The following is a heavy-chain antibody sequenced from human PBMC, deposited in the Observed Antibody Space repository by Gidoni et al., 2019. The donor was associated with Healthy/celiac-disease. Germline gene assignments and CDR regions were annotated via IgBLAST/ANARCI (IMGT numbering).Heavy chain of an antibody. D-gene: IGHD3-16*01. Sequence: QVQLVESGGGVVQPGRSLRLSCAASGFTFSSYGMHWVRQAPGKGLEWVAVISYDGSNKYYADSVKGRFTISRDNSKNTLYLQMNSLRAEDTAVYYCAKDLRGAFYYYYYYGMDVWGQGTTVTVSS. J-gene: IGHJ6*02. CDR1: GFTFSSYG. CDR2: ISYDGSNK. V-gene: IGHV3-30*18. CDR3: AKDLRGAFYYYYYYGMDV.